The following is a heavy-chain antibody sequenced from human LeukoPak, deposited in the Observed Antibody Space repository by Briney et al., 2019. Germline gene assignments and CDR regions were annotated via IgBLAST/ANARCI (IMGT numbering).Heavy chain of an antibody. CDR3: ARDIYDSSGLYYFDY. CDR1: GFTFSSYV. D-gene: IGHD3-22*01. J-gene: IGHJ4*02. CDR2: IWYDGSNK. Sequence: GGSLRLSGAASGFTFSSYVMHWVRQAPGKGLEWVAVIWYDGSNKDYADSVKGRFIISRDNSKNTLYLQMNSLRAEDTAVYYCARDIYDSSGLYYFDYWGQGTLVTVSS. V-gene: IGHV3-33*01.